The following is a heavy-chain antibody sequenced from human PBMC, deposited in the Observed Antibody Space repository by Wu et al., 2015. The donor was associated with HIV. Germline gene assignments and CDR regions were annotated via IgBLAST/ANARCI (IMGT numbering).Heavy chain of an antibody. CDR3: ARRGTWGDRFNVIRGGLDV. Sequence: QVQLVQSGAEVKKPGASVKVSCKASGYTFITYGITWVRQAPGQGLEWMGWINPSTSHTTYAQNFQGRVTMTRNISINTAYMELNSLRSEDTAVYYCARRGTWGDRFNVIRGGLDVWGQGTTVTVSS. CDR1: GYTFITYG. CDR2: INPSTSHT. V-gene: IGHV1-8*02. D-gene: IGHD1-1*01. J-gene: IGHJ6*02.